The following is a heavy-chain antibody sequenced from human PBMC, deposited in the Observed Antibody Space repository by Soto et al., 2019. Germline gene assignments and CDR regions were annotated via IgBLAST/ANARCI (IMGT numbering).Heavy chain of an antibody. Sequence: TLSLTCTVSGGSISSDGYYWSWIRQHPGKGLEWIGYIYYSGITDYNPSLKSRVSISVDTSKNQFSLKLRFATVADTAVYYCARGALYRVEYFQHWGQGTLVTVSS. CDR2: IYYSGIT. CDR1: GGSISSDGYY. CDR3: ARGALYRVEYFQH. V-gene: IGHV4-31*02. D-gene: IGHD3-16*02. J-gene: IGHJ1*01.